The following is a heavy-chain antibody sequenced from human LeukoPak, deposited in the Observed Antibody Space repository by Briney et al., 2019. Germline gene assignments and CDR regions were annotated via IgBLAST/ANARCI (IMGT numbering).Heavy chain of an antibody. J-gene: IGHJ4*02. CDR2: INHSGST. Sequence: SETLSLTCTVSLGSISSYYWSWIWQPPGKGLEWIGEINHSGSTNYNPSLKSRVTISVDTSKNQFSLKLSSVTAADTAVYYCARRGSSWYRDYYFDYWGQGTLVTVSS. D-gene: IGHD6-13*01. V-gene: IGHV4-34*01. CDR3: ARRGSSWYRDYYFDY. CDR1: LGSISSYY.